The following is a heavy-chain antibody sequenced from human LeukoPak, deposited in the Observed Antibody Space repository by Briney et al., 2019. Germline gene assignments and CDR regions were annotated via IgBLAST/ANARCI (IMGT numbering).Heavy chain of an antibody. CDR3: ASGYTYYYGSGSYH. Sequence: PGWSLRLSCAASGITFNSYAMHWVRQAPGKGLEWVAVISHDGSNRYYGDSVKGRFTISRDNSKNTLFLRMDSLRAEDTAVYYCASGYTYYYGSGSYHWGQGTLVTVSS. CDR2: ISHDGSNR. D-gene: IGHD3-10*01. V-gene: IGHV3-30*04. CDR1: GITFNSYA. J-gene: IGHJ4*02.